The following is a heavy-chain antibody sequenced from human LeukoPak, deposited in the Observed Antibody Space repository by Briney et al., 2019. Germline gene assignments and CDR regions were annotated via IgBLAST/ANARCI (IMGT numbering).Heavy chain of an antibody. CDR3: AKGLFDRVSDTDY. Sequence: GGSLRLSCAASGFTFSGCAMSWVRQAPGKGLEWVSAIRGSGDYSYYADSVKGRFTISRDNSKNTLYLQMNSLRAEDTAIYYCAKGLFDRVSDTDYWGQGTLVTVSS. J-gene: IGHJ4*02. CDR1: GFTFSGCA. V-gene: IGHV3-23*01. D-gene: IGHD3-9*01. CDR2: IRGSGDYS.